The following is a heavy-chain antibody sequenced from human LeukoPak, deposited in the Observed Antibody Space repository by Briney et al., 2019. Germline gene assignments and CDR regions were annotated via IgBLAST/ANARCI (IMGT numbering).Heavy chain of an antibody. J-gene: IGHJ4*02. CDR3: ARAYSDYDQYFDY. Sequence: SETLSLTCTVSGGSINSYYWSWIRQPAGKGLEWIGRIYTIGTTNYNPSLKSRVTMSVDTSKNQFSPKLSSVTAADTAVYYCARAYSDYDQYFDYWGQGTLVTVSS. D-gene: IGHD5-12*01. CDR1: GGSINSYY. V-gene: IGHV4-4*07. CDR2: IYTIGTT.